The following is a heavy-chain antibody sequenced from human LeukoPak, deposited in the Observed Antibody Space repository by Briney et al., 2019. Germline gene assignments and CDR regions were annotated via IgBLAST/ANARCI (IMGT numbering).Heavy chain of an antibody. CDR3: ARLPGYSSSPN. V-gene: IGHV4-34*01. Sequence: SETLSLTCAVYGGSFSGYYWSWIRQPPGKGLEWIGEINHSGSTNYNPSLKSRVTISVDTSKNQFSLKLSSVTAADTAVYYCARLPGYSSSPNWGQGTLVTVSS. CDR1: GGSFSGYY. D-gene: IGHD6-13*01. J-gene: IGHJ4*02. CDR2: INHSGST.